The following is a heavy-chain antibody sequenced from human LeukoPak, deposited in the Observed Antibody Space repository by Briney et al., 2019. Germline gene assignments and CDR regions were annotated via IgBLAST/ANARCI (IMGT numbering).Heavy chain of an antibody. CDR3: AKEGGGYDSSGSDAFDI. Sequence: GGSLRLSCAASGSSFSIYGMHWVRQAPGKGLEWVTFIRYDGSNKYYADSVKGRFTISRDNSKNTLYLQTNSLRAEDTAVYYCAKEGGGYDSSGSDAFDIWGQGTMVTVSS. V-gene: IGHV3-30*02. CDR2: IRYDGSNK. CDR1: GSSFSIYG. D-gene: IGHD3-22*01. J-gene: IGHJ3*02.